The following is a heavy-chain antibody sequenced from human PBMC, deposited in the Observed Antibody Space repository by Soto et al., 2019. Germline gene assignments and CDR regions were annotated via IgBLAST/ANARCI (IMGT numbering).Heavy chain of an antibody. CDR1: GFTFSSYA. CDR2: ISDSGST. J-gene: IGHJ6*03. D-gene: IGHD2-15*01. V-gene: IGHV3-23*01. Sequence: VGSLRLSCAASGFTFSSYAMSWVRQAPGKGLEWVSTISDSGSTYYADSVKGRFTISRDISKNTLYVQMSSLRAEDTAVYYCAKGGEGYCSGTSCLYHMDAWGRGTTVTVSS. CDR3: AKGGEGYCSGTSCLYHMDA.